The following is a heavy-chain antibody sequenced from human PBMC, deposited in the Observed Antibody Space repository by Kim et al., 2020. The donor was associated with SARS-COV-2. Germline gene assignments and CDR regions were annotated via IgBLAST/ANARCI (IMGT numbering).Heavy chain of an antibody. J-gene: IGHJ6*02. Sequence: SETLSLTCTVSGGSIRTYYWNWVRQTPGKGLEWIGYIFYSGNTNYNPSLKSRVTISVDTSKNQFSLKLSSLTAADTATYYCARDKRIQKVVDFGELKGFYGMDVGGQRTAVTVSS. V-gene: IGHV4-59*01. CDR2: IFYSGNT. D-gene: IGHD3-10*01. CDR1: GGSIRTYY. CDR3: ARDKRIQKVVDFGELKGFYGMDV.